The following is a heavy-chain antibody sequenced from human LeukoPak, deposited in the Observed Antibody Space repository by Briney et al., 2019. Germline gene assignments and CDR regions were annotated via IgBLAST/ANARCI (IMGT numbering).Heavy chain of an antibody. V-gene: IGHV1-8*01. CDR3: ARTRSSSSSWYGQFDY. J-gene: IGHJ4*02. CDR1: GYTFTSYD. CDR2: MNPNSGNT. D-gene: IGHD6-13*01. Sequence: GASVKVSCKASGYTFTSYDINWVRQATGQGLEWMGWMNPNSGNTGYAQKFQGRVTMTRNTSISTAYMELSSLRSEDTAVYYCARTRSSSSSWYGQFDYWGQGTLVTVSS.